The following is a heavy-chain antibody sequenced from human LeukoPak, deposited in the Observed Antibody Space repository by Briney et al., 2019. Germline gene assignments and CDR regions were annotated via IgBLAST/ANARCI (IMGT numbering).Heavy chain of an antibody. Sequence: PSETLSLTCTVSGGSISSYYWSWIRQPPGKGLEWIGYIYYSGSTNYNPSLKSRVTISVDTSKNQFSLKLSSVTAADTAVYYCARTSYYDSWSGYLRTDYFDYWGQGTLVTVSS. CDR1: GGSISSYY. CDR3: ARTSYYDSWSGYLRTDYFDY. J-gene: IGHJ4*02. V-gene: IGHV4-59*01. D-gene: IGHD3-3*01. CDR2: IYYSGST.